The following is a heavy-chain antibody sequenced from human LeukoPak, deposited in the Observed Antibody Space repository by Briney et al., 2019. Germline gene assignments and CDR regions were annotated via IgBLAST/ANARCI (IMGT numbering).Heavy chain of an antibody. Sequence: SQTLSLTCTVSGGSINSGSYYYHWIRQPAGKGLEWIGRIYTSGSTIYNPSLESRVTISVDTSKNQVSLKLTSVTAADTALYYCATSRFSGGLGRFDPWGQGTLVTVSS. J-gene: IGHJ5*02. CDR3: ATSRFSGGLGRFDP. V-gene: IGHV4-61*02. CDR1: GGSINSGSYY. D-gene: IGHD3-10*01. CDR2: IYTSGST.